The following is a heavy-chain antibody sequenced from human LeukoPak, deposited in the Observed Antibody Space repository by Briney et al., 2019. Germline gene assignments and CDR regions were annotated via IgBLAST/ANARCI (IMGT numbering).Heavy chain of an antibody. CDR3: AKVRWGSDNALDS. Sequence: PGGSLRLSCEVSGFTFDSFGLSWVRQAPGKGPEWIAYISGSSVAIYYADSVKGRFTISRDNSMNTLYLQMNSLRAEDTAVYYCAKVRWGSDNALDSWGQGTLVTGSS. V-gene: IGHV3-48*01. CDR1: GFTFDSFG. CDR2: ISGSSVAI. J-gene: IGHJ4*02. D-gene: IGHD3-16*01.